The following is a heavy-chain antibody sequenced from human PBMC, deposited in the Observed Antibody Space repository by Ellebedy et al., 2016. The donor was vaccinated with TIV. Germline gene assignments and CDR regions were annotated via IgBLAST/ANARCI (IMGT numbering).Heavy chain of an antibody. CDR3: ARIDSWQPIDD. CDR2: VYYSGSP. D-gene: IGHD3-9*01. J-gene: IGHJ4*02. CDR1: GGSVSTTRYY. Sequence: MPSETLSLTCSVSGGSVSTTRYYWAWIRQPPGKGLEWIGSVYYSGSPYYNPSFKSRVTLSADTSKNHFSLNLTSVTAADTAVYYCARIDSWQPIDDWGQGTLVTVSS. V-gene: IGHV4-39*02.